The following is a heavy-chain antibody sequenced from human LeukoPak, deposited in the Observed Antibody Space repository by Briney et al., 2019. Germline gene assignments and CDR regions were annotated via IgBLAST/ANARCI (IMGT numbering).Heavy chain of an antibody. J-gene: IGHJ1*01. D-gene: IGHD6-13*01. Sequence: SVKVSCKASGGTFSSYSISWVRQAPGQGLEWVGRIIPSFGTANYAQKFQGRVTITGDESTSTVYMERSSLRSEDTAVDYCARSRSGSRWYFGSRVVLGYFQHWGQATLVSDSP. CDR2: IIPSFGTA. CDR1: GGTFSSYS. CDR3: ARSRSGSRWYFGSRVVLGYFQH. V-gene: IGHV1-69*15.